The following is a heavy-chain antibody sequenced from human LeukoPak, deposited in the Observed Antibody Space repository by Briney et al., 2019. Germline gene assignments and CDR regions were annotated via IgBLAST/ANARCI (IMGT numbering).Heavy chain of an antibody. CDR1: GFTFSSSW. CDR2: IKTDGSTT. V-gene: IGHV3-74*01. J-gene: IGHJ4*02. D-gene: IGHD6-13*01. CDR3: AKEPGWYSY. Sequence: PGGSLRLSCAVSGFTFSSSWMHWVRQAPGKGLVWVSHIKTDGSTTAYADSVKGRFTISRDNSKNTLYLQMNSLRAEDTAVYYCAKEPGWYSYWGQGTLVTVSS.